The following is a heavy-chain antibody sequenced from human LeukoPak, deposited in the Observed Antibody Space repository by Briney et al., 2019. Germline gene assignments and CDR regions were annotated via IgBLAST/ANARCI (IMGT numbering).Heavy chain of an antibody. D-gene: IGHD7-27*01. CDR1: GGTFSSYA. J-gene: IGHJ4*02. Sequence: SVKVSCKASGGTFSSYAISWVRQAPGQGLEWMGGIIPIFGTANYAQKFQGRVTITTDESTSTAYMELSSLRSEDTAVYYCARVVLTGDYFDYWGQGTQVTVSS. CDR2: IIPIFGTA. V-gene: IGHV1-69*05. CDR3: ARVVLTGDYFDY.